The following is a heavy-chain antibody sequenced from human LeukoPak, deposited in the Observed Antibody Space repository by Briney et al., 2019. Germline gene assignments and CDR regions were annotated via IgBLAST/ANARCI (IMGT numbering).Heavy chain of an antibody. J-gene: IGHJ6*03. CDR2: IYSGGST. CDR1: GFTVSSNY. V-gene: IGHV3-53*01. CDR3: ARYVAAAGNYDYYYMDV. D-gene: IGHD6-13*01. Sequence: PGGSLRLSCAASGFTVSSNYMSWVRQAPGKGLEWVSVIYSGGSTYYADSVKGRFTISRDNAKNSLYLQMNSLRAEDTAVYYCARYVAAAGNYDYYYMDVWGKGTTVTVSS.